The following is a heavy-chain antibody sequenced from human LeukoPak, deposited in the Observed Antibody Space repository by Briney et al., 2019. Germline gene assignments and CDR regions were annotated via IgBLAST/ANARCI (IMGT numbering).Heavy chain of an antibody. D-gene: IGHD3-10*01. CDR3: ARGTSGSADY. Sequence: SQTLSLTCTVSGGSMSSGSYYWSWIRQPAGKGLEWIGRIYTSGSTNYNPSLKSRVTISVDTSKNQFSLKLSSVIAADTAVYYCARGTSGSADYWGQGTLVTVSS. J-gene: IGHJ4*02. CDR2: IYTSGST. CDR1: GGSMSSGSYY. V-gene: IGHV4-61*02.